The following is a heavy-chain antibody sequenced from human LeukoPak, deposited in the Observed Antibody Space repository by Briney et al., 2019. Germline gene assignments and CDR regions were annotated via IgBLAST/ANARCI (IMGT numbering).Heavy chain of an antibody. D-gene: IGHD3-10*01. Sequence: GGSLRLSCAASGFTFSKHSMNWVRQAPGKGLEWVSYISSSSRTIYYADSVKGRFTISRDNAKNSLYLQMNSLRAEDTAVYYCARRITERITMVRGVHNWFDPWGQGTLVTVSS. CDR3: ARRITERITMVRGVHNWFDP. J-gene: IGHJ5*02. CDR1: GFTFSKHS. CDR2: ISSSSRTI. V-gene: IGHV3-48*04.